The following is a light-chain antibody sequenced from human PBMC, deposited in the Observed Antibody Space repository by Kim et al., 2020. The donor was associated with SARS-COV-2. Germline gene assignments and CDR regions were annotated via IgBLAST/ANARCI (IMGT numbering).Light chain of an antibody. V-gene: IGLV3-1*01. CDR1: KLGDKY. J-gene: IGLJ2*01. CDR3: QAWDSSTAGVV. Sequence: SYELTQPPSVSVSPGQTASITCSGDKLGDKYACWYQQKPGQSPVLVIYQDSKRPSGIPERFSGSNSGNTATLTISGTQAMDEADYYCQAWDSSTAGVVFGGGTQLIVL. CDR2: QDS.